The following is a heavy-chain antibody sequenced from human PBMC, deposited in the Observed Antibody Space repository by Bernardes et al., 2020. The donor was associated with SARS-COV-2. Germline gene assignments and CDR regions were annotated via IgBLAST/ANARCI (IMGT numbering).Heavy chain of an antibody. D-gene: IGHD4-17*01. V-gene: IGHV4-34*01. J-gene: IGHJ6*02. CDR1: GGSFSGYY. CDR3: ARGTTVTTFYYYYYGMDV. CDR2: INHSGST. Sequence: TLSLTCAVYGGSFSGYYWSWIRQPPGTGLEWIGEINHSGSTNYNPSLKNRVTISVDTSKNQFSLKLSSVTAADTAVYYCARGTTVTTFYYYYYGMDVWDQETTVTVSS.